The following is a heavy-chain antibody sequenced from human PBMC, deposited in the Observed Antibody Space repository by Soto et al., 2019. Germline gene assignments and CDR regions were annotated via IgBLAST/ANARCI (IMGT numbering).Heavy chain of an antibody. Sequence: TLSLTCAVSGGSISSSNWWSWVRQPPGKGLEWIGEIYHSGSTNYNPSLKSRVTISVDKSKNQFSLKLSSVTAADTAVYYCARDLSGYCSSTSCRPRDYYYYGMDVWGQGTTVTVSS. D-gene: IGHD2-2*03. J-gene: IGHJ6*02. CDR3: ARDLSGYCSSTSCRPRDYYYYGMDV. V-gene: IGHV4-4*02. CDR1: GGSISSSNW. CDR2: IYHSGST.